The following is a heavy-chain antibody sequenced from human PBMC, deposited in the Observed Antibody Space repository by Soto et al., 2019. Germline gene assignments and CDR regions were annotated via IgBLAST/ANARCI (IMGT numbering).Heavy chain of an antibody. CDR1: GYAFTGYY. V-gene: IGHV1-2*02. CDR2: INPNTGGT. D-gene: IGHD6-6*01. Sequence: ASVKVSCKASGYAFTGYYLHWVRQAPGQGLEYMGWINPNTGGTKYTQKFQGRVTMTRDTSTSTAYMELSSLSSDDTAVFYCARSLSTIGARPDYWGQGTLVTVPQ. J-gene: IGHJ4*02. CDR3: ARSLSTIGARPDY.